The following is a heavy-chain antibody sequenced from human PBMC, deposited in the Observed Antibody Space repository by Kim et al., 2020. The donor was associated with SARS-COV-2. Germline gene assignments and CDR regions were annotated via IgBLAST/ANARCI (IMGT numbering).Heavy chain of an antibody. D-gene: IGHD1-26*01. J-gene: IGHJ5*02. CDR1: NGSFGSYS. V-gene: IGHV4-59*08. CDR2: IYSSGTT. CDR3: ARQRTEYGSRNLFAP. Sequence: SETLSLTCTVSNGSFGSYSWSWLRLSPGQGLEWLGYIYSSGTTKSNPSLKRRVTISLDRSKNQFSLDFIFVTAADTAVYYCARQRTEYGSRNLFAPWGQGPLVT.